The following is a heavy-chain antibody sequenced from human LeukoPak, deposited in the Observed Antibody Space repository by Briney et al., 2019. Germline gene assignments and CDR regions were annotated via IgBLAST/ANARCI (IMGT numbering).Heavy chain of an antibody. CDR3: AHSHTYSSGWYLSEDFDY. D-gene: IGHD6-19*01. CDR1: GFSLTTSGVG. V-gene: IGHV2-5*02. Sequence: SGPTLVKPTQTLTLTCTFSGFSLTTSGVGVGWIRQPPGKALEWLALTYWDDDKRYNPSLKSRLTITKDTSKNQVVLTMTNMDPVDTATYYCAHSHTYSSGWYLSEDFDYWGQGTLVTVSS. CDR2: TYWDDDK. J-gene: IGHJ4*02.